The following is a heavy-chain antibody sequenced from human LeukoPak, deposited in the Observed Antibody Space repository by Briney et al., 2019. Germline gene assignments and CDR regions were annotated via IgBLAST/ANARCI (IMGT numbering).Heavy chain of an antibody. CDR2: INHSGST. D-gene: IGHD6-13*01. CDR1: GGSFSGYY. CDR3: ARGLAAAGIYYYYYYMGV. J-gene: IGHJ6*03. Sequence: PSETLSLTCAVYGGSFSGYYWSWIRQPPGKGLEWIGEINHSGSTNYNPSLKSRVTISVDTSKNQFSLKLSSVTAADTAVYYCARGLAAAGIYYYYYYMGVWGKGTTVTVSS. V-gene: IGHV4-34*01.